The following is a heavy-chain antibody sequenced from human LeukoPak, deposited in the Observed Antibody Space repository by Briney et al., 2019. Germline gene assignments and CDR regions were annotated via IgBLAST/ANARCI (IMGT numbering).Heavy chain of an antibody. Sequence: SETLSLTCTVSGDSITSGDYYWSWIRQPPGKGLEWIGSIYYSGSTYYNPSLKSRVTISVDTSKNQFSLKLSSVTAADTAVYYCARRDCGGDCGYYYYYMDVWGKGTTVTVSS. V-gene: IGHV4-39*01. CDR3: ARRDCGGDCGYYYYYMDV. CDR2: IYYSGST. J-gene: IGHJ6*03. D-gene: IGHD2-21*01. CDR1: GDSITSGDYY.